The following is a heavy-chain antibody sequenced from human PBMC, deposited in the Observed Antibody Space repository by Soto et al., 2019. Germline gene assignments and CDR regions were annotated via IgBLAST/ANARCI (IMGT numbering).Heavy chain of an antibody. J-gene: IGHJ3*01. CDR2: IHSDGSST. CDR1: GFTFSYYW. D-gene: IGHD1-26*01. CDR3: ARGDRGAFDL. V-gene: IGHV3-74*01. Sequence: EVQLVESGGGLVRPGGSLRLSCAASGFTFSYYWMHWVRQAPGKGLVWVSRIHSDGSSTTYADFVKGRFIISRDNARNTVDLQMNSVRVEDTAVYYCARGDRGAFDLWGHVTVVTVSS.